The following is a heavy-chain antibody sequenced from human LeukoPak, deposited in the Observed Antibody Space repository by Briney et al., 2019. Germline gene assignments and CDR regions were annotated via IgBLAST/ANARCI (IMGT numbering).Heavy chain of an antibody. V-gene: IGHV3-11*01. Sequence: GGSLRLSCAASGFTFSDYYMNWLRQAPGKGLEWVSSISRGGNSLYYTDSVKGRFTISRDNAKNSLYLQMNSLRAEDTAIYYCARDQYLDYRGQGTLVTVSS. J-gene: IGHJ4*02. CDR1: GFTFSDYY. CDR2: ISRGGNSL. CDR3: ARDQYLDY.